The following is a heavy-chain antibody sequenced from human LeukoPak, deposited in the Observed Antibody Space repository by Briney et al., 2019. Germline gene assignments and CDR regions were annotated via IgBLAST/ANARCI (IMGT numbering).Heavy chain of an antibody. Sequence: SETLSLTCTVSGGSISSYYWSWIRQPPGKGLEWIGYIYYSGSTNYNPSLKSRVTISVDTSKNQFSLKLSSVTAADTAVYYCARVYYDILTGYSLFDYWGQGTLVTVSS. V-gene: IGHV4-59*01. CDR3: ARVYYDILTGYSLFDY. CDR2: IYYSGST. J-gene: IGHJ4*02. D-gene: IGHD3-9*01. CDR1: GGSISSYY.